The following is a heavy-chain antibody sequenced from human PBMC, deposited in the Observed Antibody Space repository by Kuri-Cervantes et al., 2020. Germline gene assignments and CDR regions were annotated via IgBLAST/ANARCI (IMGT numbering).Heavy chain of an antibody. CDR2: ISSSGSTI. Sequence: GESLKISCAASGFTFSDYYMSWIRQAPGKGLEWVSYISSSGSTIYYADSVKGRFTISRDNAKNSLYLQMNSLRAEDTAVYFCARVRQWLIRYYLDSWGQGTLVTVSS. CDR1: GFTFSDYY. D-gene: IGHD6-19*01. V-gene: IGHV3-11*04. CDR3: ARVRQWLIRYYLDS. J-gene: IGHJ4*02.